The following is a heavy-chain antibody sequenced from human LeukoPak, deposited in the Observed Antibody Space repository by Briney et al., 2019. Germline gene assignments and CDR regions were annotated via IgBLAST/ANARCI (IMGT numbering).Heavy chain of an antibody. Sequence: GGSLRLSCAASGFTVSSNYMSWVRQAPGKGLEWVSVIYSVGSTYYADSVKGRFTISRDNSKNTLYLQMNSLRADDTAVYYRARGGGYYYDRGGYSPFDYWGQGTLVTVSS. CDR3: ARGGGYYYDRGGYSPFDY. D-gene: IGHD3-22*01. CDR2: IYSVGST. J-gene: IGHJ4*02. CDR1: GFTVSSNY. V-gene: IGHV3-53*01.